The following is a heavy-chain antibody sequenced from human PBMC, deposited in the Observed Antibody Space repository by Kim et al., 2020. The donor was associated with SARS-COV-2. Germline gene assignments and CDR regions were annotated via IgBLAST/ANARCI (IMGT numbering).Heavy chain of an antibody. CDR3: ARGDYYDDLFQVEIGFDY. CDR2: IKQDGSEK. CDR1: GFTFSSYW. D-gene: IGHD3-22*01. Sequence: GGSLRLSCAASGFTFSSYWMSWVRQAPGKGLEWVANIKQDGSEKYYVDSVKGRFTISRDNAKNSLYLQMNSLRAEDTAVYYCARGDYYDDLFQVEIGFDYWGQGPLGTVSS. V-gene: IGHV3-7*04. J-gene: IGHJ4*02.